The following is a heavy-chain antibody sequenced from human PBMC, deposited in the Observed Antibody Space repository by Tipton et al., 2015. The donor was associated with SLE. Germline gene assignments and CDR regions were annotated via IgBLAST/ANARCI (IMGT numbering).Heavy chain of an antibody. CDR1: GFTFRNYW. J-gene: IGHJ2*01. Sequence: GSLRLSCAASGFTFRNYWMSWVRQAPGKGLEWVANIKEDATDKYHVDSVKGRFTISRDIAESSLYLQMNSLRAEDTAVYYCARIYCAGNCYSGDWYYDLWGRGTLVTVSS. V-gene: IGHV3-7*01. D-gene: IGHD2-21*01. CDR2: IKEDATDK. CDR3: ARIYCAGNCYSGDWYYDL.